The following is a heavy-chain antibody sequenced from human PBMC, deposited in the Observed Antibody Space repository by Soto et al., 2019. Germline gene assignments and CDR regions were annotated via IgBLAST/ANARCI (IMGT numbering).Heavy chain of an antibody. V-gene: IGHV3-23*01. CDR3: AKDAGSTVTYWYSDL. Sequence: GGSLRLSCAASGFTFSNYALSWVRQAPGKGLEWVSTIGTSGGSTYYADSVKGRFTISRDNSKNTLYLQMNSLRTEDTAVYYCAKDAGSTVTYWYSDLWGRGTLVTVSS. J-gene: IGHJ2*01. D-gene: IGHD4-17*01. CDR1: GFTFSNYA. CDR2: IGTSGGST.